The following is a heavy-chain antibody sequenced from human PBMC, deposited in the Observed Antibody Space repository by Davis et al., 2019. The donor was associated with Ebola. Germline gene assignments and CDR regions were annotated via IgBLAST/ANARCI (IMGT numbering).Heavy chain of an antibody. V-gene: IGHV1-69*13. D-gene: IGHD1-14*01. Sequence: SVKVSCKASGYTFTSYDINWVRQATGQGLEWMGGIIPIFGTANYAQKFQGRVTITADESTSTAYMELSSLRSEDTAVYYCWARPRNRENWFDPWGQGTLVTVSS. J-gene: IGHJ5*02. CDR2: IIPIFGTA. CDR3: WARPRNRENWFDP. CDR1: GYTFTSYD.